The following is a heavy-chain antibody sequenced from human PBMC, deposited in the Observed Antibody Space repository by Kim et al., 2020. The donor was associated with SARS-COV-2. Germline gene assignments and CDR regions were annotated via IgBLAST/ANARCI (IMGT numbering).Heavy chain of an antibody. CDR1: GYTFTSYG. CDR2: ISAYSGNT. J-gene: IGHJ4*02. Sequence: ASVKVSCKASGYTFTSYGISWVRQAPGQGLEWMGWISAYSGNTNYAQKLQGRVTVTTDTSTSTAYMELRSLRSDDTAVYYCARDVVSLYYYDSSNFDYWGQGTLVTVSS. V-gene: IGHV1-18*01. D-gene: IGHD3-22*01. CDR3: ARDVVSLYYYDSSNFDY.